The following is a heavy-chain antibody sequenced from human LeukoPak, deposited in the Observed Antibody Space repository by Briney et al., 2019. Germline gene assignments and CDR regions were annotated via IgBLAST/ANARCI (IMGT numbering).Heavy chain of an antibody. D-gene: IGHD3-10*01. CDR1: GFTFSSYG. CDR2: ISYDGSNK. J-gene: IGHJ4*02. V-gene: IGHV3-30*18. CDR3: AKDWGSGENYFDY. Sequence: GGXLRLSCAASGFTFSSYGMHWVRQAPGKXLXXXXVISYDGSNKYYADSVKXRFTISRDNSKNTLYLQMNSLRAEDTAVYYCAKDWGSGENYFDYWGQGTLVTVSS.